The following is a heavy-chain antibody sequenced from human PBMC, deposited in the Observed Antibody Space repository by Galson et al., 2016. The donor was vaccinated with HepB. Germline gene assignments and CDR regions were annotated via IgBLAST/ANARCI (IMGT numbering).Heavy chain of an antibody. D-gene: IGHD3-3*01. CDR3: VKDSAYYDFWSRNWYFDL. J-gene: IGHJ2*01. Sequence: SLRLSCAASGFSFSTYGMHWVRQAPGKGPEWVASISYDGSTKWYANSGRGRFTMSRDNSMNTLFLQMDSLRGENTAVYYCVKDSAYYDFWSRNWYFDLWGRGTLVTVSS. CDR2: ISYDGSTK. V-gene: IGHV3-30*18. CDR1: GFSFSTYG.